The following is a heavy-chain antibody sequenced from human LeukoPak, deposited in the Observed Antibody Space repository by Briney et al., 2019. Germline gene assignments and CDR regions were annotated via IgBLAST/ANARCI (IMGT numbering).Heavy chain of an antibody. CDR1: GFTVNSYY. V-gene: IGHV3-66*01. Sequence: GGSLRLSCAASGFTVNSYYMGWVRHAPGKGLEWVSVIYSGGDTYYADSVKGRFIISRDNSKNMIYLEMSSLKAEDTAVYYCAKERNLEIAVAGTIFDYWGQGTLVTVSS. CDR2: IYSGGDT. CDR3: AKERNLEIAVAGTIFDY. J-gene: IGHJ4*02. D-gene: IGHD6-19*01.